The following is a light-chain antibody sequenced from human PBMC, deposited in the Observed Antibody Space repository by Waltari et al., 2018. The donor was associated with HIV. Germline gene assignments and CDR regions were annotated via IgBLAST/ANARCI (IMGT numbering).Light chain of an antibody. CDR3: SSYTKGTSLRV. J-gene: IGLJ1*01. V-gene: IGLV2-14*01. CDR2: DVS. CDR1: SSDVGGYDY. Sequence: QSALTQPASVSGSPGQSITISCTGNSSDVGGYDYVSWYQQHPGKAPKLMISDVSNRPSGVSNRFSGSKSGTTASLTISGLQAEYEADYYCSSYTKGTSLRVFGTGTTVTVL.